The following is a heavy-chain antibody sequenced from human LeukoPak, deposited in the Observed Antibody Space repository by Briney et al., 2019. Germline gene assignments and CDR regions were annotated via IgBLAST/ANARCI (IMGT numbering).Heavy chain of an antibody. CDR3: ARTPIVVVPAAIRYYYYYGMDV. CDR2: ISSSSSTI. V-gene: IGHV3-11*01. D-gene: IGHD2-2*02. J-gene: IGHJ6*02. Sequence: PGGSLRLSCAASGFTFSDYYMSWIRQARGQGLERVSYISSSSSTIYYADSVKGRFTISRDNAKNSLYLQMNSLRAEDTAVYYCARTPIVVVPAAIRYYYYYGMDVWGQGTTVTVSS. CDR1: GFTFSDYY.